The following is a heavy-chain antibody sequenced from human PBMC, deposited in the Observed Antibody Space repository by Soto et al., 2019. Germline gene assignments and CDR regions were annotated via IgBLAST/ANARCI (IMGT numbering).Heavy chain of an antibody. CDR3: AKDLSRWGRPDAFDI. J-gene: IGHJ3*02. V-gene: IGHV3-23*01. CDR2: ISSSGLNT. CDR1: GFTFSYYA. D-gene: IGHD6-13*01. Sequence: GGSLRLSCEASGFTFSYYAMNWVRQAPGKGLEWVSVISSSGLNTDYADSVKGRFTISRDNSKNTLSLQMNSLRAEDTAVYYCAKDLSRWGRPDAFDIWGQGTVVTVSS.